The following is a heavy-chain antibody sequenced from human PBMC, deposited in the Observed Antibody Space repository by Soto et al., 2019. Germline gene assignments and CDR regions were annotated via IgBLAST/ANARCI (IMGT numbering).Heavy chain of an antibody. CDR1: GFTFVNFA. V-gene: IGHV3-30-3*01. CDR3: AREGPLDIWSGLGLDY. CDR2: ISYDATKE. D-gene: IGHD3-3*01. J-gene: IGHJ4*02. Sequence: QVQLVESGGGVVQPGRSLRLSCATSGFTFVNFALHWVRQVPGKGLEWVAGISYDATKEYYADSVKGQFIISRDSSKNTVFLQMNGLRPEDTAVYYCAREGPLDIWSGLGLDYWGQGTLVTVSS.